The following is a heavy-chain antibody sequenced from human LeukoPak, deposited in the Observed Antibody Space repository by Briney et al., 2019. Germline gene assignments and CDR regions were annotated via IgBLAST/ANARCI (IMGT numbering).Heavy chain of an antibody. V-gene: IGHV3-23*01. CDR3: ARGREKYDFWSGYWYDAFDI. CDR1: GFTFSSYA. J-gene: IGHJ3*02. Sequence: SGGSLRLSCAASGFTFSSYAMSWVRQAPGKGLEWVSAISGSGGSTYYADSVKGRLTISRDNSKNTLYLQMNSLRAEDTAVYYCARGREKYDFWSGYWYDAFDIWGQGTMVTVSS. D-gene: IGHD3-3*01. CDR2: ISGSGGST.